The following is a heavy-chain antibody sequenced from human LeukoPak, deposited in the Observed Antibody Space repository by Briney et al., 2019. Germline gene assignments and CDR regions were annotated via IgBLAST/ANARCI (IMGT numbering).Heavy chain of an antibody. CDR2: IFHTGST. V-gene: IGHV4-30-2*01. Sequence: PSETLSLTCVVSGDSISSGAYSWSWIRQPPGKGLEWIGYIFHTGSTFYNPSLKSRLTISVDNSKNQFSLRLSSATAADTAVYYCARELWFANAPGSWLDPRGQGTLVTVSS. CDR3: ARELWFANAPGSWLDP. J-gene: IGHJ5*02. D-gene: IGHD3-10*01. CDR1: GDSISSGAYS.